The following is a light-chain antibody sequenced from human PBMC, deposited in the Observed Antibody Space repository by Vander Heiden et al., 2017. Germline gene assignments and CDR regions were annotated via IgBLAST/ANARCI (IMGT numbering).Light chain of an antibody. CDR2: DVS. V-gene: IGLV2-14*03. CDR3: TSYTSSGLYV. CDR1: SSDGGGFNF. Sequence: QSALTQPASLSGSPGQSLTISCTAPSSDGGGFNFVSWYQQHPGRAPKLMIYDVSDRPSGGSDRCSGSKSGNTASLTISGLQAEDGADYYCTSYTSSGLYVCGTGAKV. J-gene: IGLJ1*01.